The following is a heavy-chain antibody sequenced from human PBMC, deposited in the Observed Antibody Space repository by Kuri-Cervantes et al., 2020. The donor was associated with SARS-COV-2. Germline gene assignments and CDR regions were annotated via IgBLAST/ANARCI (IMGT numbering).Heavy chain of an antibody. CDR2: IYYSGST. Sequence: GSLRLSCTVSGGSISSYYWRWIRQPPGKGLEWIGYIYYSGSTNYNPSLKSRVTISVDTSKNQFSLKLSSVTAADTAVYYCARDPAYYDSSGYYYGAFDIWGQGTMVTVSS. CDR1: GGSISSYY. V-gene: IGHV4-59*01. D-gene: IGHD3-22*01. CDR3: ARDPAYYDSSGYYYGAFDI. J-gene: IGHJ3*02.